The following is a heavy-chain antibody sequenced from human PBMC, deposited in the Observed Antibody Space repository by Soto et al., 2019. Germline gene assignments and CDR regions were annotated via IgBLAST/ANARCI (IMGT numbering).Heavy chain of an antibody. CDR2: ISTYNGNT. D-gene: IGHD6-13*01. CDR3: VREAYSGTWYWCDP. J-gene: IGHJ5*02. Sequence: QVQLVQSGGEVKKPGASVKISCKASGYTFTAYDISWVRQAPGQGPEWMGWISTYNGNTNYAQTLQGRVTLTRDISTDTAYLELRGLRSDDTAVYYCVREAYSGTWYWCDPWGQGTLVTVSS. CDR1: GYTFTAYD. V-gene: IGHV1-18*01.